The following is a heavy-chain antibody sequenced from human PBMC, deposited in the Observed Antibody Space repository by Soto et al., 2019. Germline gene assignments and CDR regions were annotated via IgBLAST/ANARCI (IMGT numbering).Heavy chain of an antibody. J-gene: IGHJ4*02. Sequence: QVQLVESGGGVVQPGMSLRLSCAASGFTFSSYAMHWVRQAPGKGLEWVAVISYDGRHESYTDSVKGRFTISRDTSKNTIYLQMNSLIPEDTAVYFCATDRPSNFWSAYFDSWGQGTLISVSS. D-gene: IGHD3-3*01. V-gene: IGHV3-30*04. CDR2: ISYDGRHE. CDR1: GFTFSSYA. CDR3: ATDRPSNFWSAYFDS.